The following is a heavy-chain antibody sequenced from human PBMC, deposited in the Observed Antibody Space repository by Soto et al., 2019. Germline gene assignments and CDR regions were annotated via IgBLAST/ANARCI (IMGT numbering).Heavy chain of an antibody. CDR1: GFTFSSYE. CDR3: ARLPWIIAAAGTHWFDP. Sequence: GGSLRLSCAASGFTFSSYEMNWVRQAPGKGLEWVSYISSSGSTIYYADSVKGRFTISRDNAKNSLYLQMNSLRAEDTAVYYCARLPWIIAAAGTHWFDPWGQGTLVTVS. D-gene: IGHD6-13*01. CDR2: ISSSGSTI. V-gene: IGHV3-48*03. J-gene: IGHJ5*02.